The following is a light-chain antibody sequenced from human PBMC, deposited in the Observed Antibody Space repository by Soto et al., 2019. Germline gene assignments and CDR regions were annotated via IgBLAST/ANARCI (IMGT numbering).Light chain of an antibody. Sequence: QYVLTQPPSVSGAPGQRVTISCTGSSSNIGAGYDVHWYQQLPGTAPKLLIYGNSNRPSGVPDRLSGSKSGTSASLAITGLQAEDGADYYCQSYDSSLSGLVFGTGSKVTVL. J-gene: IGLJ1*01. CDR2: GNS. CDR1: SSNIGAGYD. CDR3: QSYDSSLSGLV. V-gene: IGLV1-40*01.